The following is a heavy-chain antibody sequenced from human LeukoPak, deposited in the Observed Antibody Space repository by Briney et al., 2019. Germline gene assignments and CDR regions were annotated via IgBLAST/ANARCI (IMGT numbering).Heavy chain of an antibody. CDR1: GFTLSSYG. Sequence: GGSLRLSCAASGFTLSSYGMHWVRQAPGKGLEWVSSISSSSSYIYYADSVKGRFTISRDNAKNSLYLQMNSLRAEDTAVYYCARDLGRGGYYDSSGYYQGEAFDYWGQGTLVTVSS. V-gene: IGHV3-21*01. D-gene: IGHD3-22*01. CDR2: ISSSSSYI. J-gene: IGHJ4*02. CDR3: ARDLGRGGYYDSSGYYQGEAFDY.